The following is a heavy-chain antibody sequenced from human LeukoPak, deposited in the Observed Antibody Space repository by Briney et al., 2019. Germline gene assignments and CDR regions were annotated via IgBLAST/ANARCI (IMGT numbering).Heavy chain of an antibody. CDR1: GGSISSYY. J-gene: IGHJ4*02. D-gene: IGHD6-13*01. V-gene: IGHV4-4*07. CDR3: ARGRSILGSSSFDY. CDR2: IYTSGST. Sequence: PSETLSLTCTVSGGSISSYYWSWIRQPAGKGLEWIGRIYTSGSTNYNPSLKSRVTMSVDTSKNQFSLKLSSVTAADTAVYYRARGRSILGSSSFDYWGQGTLVTVSS.